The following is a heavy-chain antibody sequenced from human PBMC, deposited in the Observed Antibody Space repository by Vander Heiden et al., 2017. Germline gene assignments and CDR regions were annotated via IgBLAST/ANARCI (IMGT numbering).Heavy chain of an antibody. CDR3: ARRSQRMQGGGFDS. V-gene: IGHV4-4*07. CDR2: IYTSGST. Sequence: QVQLQQSGPGLVKPSETLSLTSTVSGGPISSYYWRWIRQPAGKGLECIGLIYTSGSTNYNPSLKSRVTMSVDPSKNQFSLKLSSVTAADTAVYYCARRSQRMQGGGFDSWGQGTLVTVSS. CDR1: GGPISSYY. D-gene: IGHD2-8*01. J-gene: IGHJ5*01.